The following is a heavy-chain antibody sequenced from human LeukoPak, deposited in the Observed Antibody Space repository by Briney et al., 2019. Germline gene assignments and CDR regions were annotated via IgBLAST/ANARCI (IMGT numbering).Heavy chain of an antibody. J-gene: IGHJ4*02. CDR3: ARDVGTDYYDSSGYPDY. V-gene: IGHV3-74*01. Sequence: QPGGSLRLSCAASGFTFSSYWMHWVRQAPGKGLVWVSRINSDGSSTSYADFVKGRFTISRDNAKNTLYLQMNSLRAEDTAVYYCARDVGTDYYDSSGYPDYWGQGTLVTVSS. CDR2: INSDGSST. D-gene: IGHD3-22*01. CDR1: GFTFSSYW.